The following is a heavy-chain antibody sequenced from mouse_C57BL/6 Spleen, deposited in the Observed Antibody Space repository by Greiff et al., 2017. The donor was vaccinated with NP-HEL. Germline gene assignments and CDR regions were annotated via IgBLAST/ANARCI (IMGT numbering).Heavy chain of an antibody. D-gene: IGHD2-4*01. CDR3: ARGEAIYYDYDQFAY. J-gene: IGHJ3*01. Sequence: EVHLVESGGGLVKPGGSLKLSCAASGFTFSDYGMHWVRQAPEKGLEWVAYISSGSSTIYYADTVKGRFTISRDNAKNTLFLQMTSLRSEDTAMYYCARGEAIYYDYDQFAYWGQGTLVTVSA. V-gene: IGHV5-17*01. CDR2: ISSGSSTI. CDR1: GFTFSDYG.